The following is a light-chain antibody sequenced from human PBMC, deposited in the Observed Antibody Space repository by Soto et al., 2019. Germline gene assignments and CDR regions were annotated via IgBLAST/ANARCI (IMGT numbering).Light chain of an antibody. CDR1: RSVSSSY. CDR3: QPYGSSPPIT. Sequence: EIVLTQSPGTLSLSPGERATLSCRASRSVSSSYLAWYQQKPGQAPRLLIYGASSRATGIPDRFSGSGSGTDFTLTISRLEPEDFAVYYCQPYGSSPPITFGQGTRLEIK. CDR2: GAS. J-gene: IGKJ5*01. V-gene: IGKV3-20*01.